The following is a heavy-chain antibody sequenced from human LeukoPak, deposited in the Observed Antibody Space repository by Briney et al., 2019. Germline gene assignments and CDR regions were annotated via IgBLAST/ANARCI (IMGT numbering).Heavy chain of an antibody. V-gene: IGHV4-59*11. D-gene: IGHD2-2*02. CDR2: IYYSGST. CDR1: GGSISSHY. J-gene: IGHJ4*02. Sequence: SETLSLTCTVSGGSISSHYWSWIRQPPGKGLEWIGYIYYSGSTNYNPSLKSRVTISVDTSKNQFSLKLSSVTAADTAVHYCARDYCSSTSCYTDYWGQGTLVTVSS. CDR3: ARDYCSSTSCYTDY.